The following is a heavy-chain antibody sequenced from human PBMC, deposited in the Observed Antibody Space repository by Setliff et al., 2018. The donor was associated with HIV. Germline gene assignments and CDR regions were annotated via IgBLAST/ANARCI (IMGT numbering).Heavy chain of an antibody. CDR3: ARVVALTYYDYIWGSYQDDFEI. CDR2: INPSDNRT. J-gene: IGHJ3*02. V-gene: IGHV1-46*02. CDR1: GYTFNNYY. D-gene: IGHD3-16*02. Sequence: ASVKVSCKASGYTFNNYYMHWVRQAPGQGLEWMGIINPSDNRTYYAQKFQGRVTMTRDTSTSSVYMELRSLRSDDTAVYYCARVVALTYYDYIWGSYQDDFEIWGQGTMVTVSS.